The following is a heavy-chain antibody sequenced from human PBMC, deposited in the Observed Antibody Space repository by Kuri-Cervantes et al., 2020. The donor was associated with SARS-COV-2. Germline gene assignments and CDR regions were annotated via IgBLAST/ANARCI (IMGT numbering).Heavy chain of an antibody. D-gene: IGHD3-9*01. CDR1: GFTFSSYA. CDR3: AKMSPRDTSDSFGRKSHFDS. CDR2: MSDSGGRS. V-gene: IGHV3-23*01. Sequence: GGSLRLSCAASGFTFSSYAMAWVRQAPGRGLEWVSTMSDSGGRSYNSVSVKGRFSISRDNSKNMLYLQMNSLRDEDTAIYYCAKMSPRDTSDSFGRKSHFDSWGQGTLVTVSS. J-gene: IGHJ4*02.